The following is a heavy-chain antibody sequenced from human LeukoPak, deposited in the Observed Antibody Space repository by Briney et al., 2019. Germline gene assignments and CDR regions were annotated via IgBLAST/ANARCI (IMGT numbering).Heavy chain of an antibody. CDR2: IYYSGST. J-gene: IGHJ4*02. D-gene: IGHD3-10*01. V-gene: IGHV4-59*08. CDR3: ARHSPLFGELSYYFDY. Sequence: SETLSHTCTVSGGSMSPYHWGWIRQPPGKGLEWTGYIYYSGSTYYNPSLKSRVTISVDTSKNQFSLKLSSVTAADTAVYYCARHSPLFGELSYYFDYWGQGTLVTVSS. CDR1: GGSMSPYH.